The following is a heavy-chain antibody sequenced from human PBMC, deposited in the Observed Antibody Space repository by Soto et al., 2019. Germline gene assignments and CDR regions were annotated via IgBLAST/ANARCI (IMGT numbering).Heavy chain of an antibody. J-gene: IGHJ6*02. D-gene: IGHD3-9*01. CDR1: DDFISSYY. Sequence: KTSETLSLTCTVSDDFISSYYWNWIRQPAGKGLERIGRVSTNGATNYNPSLESRVTMSVDTSKNQFSLKLTSVTAADTAVYFCARADYEILTGSYAMDVWGQGTTVTVSS. CDR3: ARADYEILTGSYAMDV. CDR2: VSTNGAT. V-gene: IGHV4-4*07.